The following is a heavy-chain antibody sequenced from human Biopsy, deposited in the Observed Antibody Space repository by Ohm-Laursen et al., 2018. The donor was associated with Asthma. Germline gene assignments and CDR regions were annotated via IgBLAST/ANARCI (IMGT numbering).Heavy chain of an antibody. V-gene: IGHV1-69*01. Sequence: GSSVKVSCKASGGTFNYAITWVRQAPGQGLEWMGGIIPIFGTTNYAQKFKGIVTITADESSSTAYMELSSLRSEDTAVYYCASETGHSYGSGSEYYFDYWGLGTLVTVSS. J-gene: IGHJ4*02. D-gene: IGHD3-10*01. CDR2: IIPIFGTT. CDR1: GGTFNYA. CDR3: ASETGHSYGSGSEYYFDY.